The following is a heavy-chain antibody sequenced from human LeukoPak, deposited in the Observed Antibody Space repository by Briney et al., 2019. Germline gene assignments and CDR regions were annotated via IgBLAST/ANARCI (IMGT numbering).Heavy chain of an antibody. Sequence: PSETLSLTCTVSGGSISSYYWSWIRQPPGKGLEWIGYIYYSGSTNYNPSLKSRVTISVDTSKNQFSLKLSSVTAADTAVYYCARRGGYDSVYSPSWFDPWGQGTLVTVSS. CDR1: GGSISSYY. CDR2: IYYSGST. CDR3: ARRGGYDSVYSPSWFDP. D-gene: IGHD5-12*01. J-gene: IGHJ5*02. V-gene: IGHV4-59*08.